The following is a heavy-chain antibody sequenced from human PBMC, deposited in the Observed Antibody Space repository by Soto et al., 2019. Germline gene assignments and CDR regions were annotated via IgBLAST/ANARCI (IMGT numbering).Heavy chain of an antibody. CDR3: ARAPQLLFYYYYYMDV. CDR2: IYYSGST. CDR1: GGSISSGDNY. Sequence: QVQLQESGPGLAKPSQTLSLTCTVSGGSISSGDNYWSWIRQHPGKGLEWIAFIYYSGSTSYNPSLKSRVTISVDTSKNQFSLKLSSVTAADTAVYYCARAPQLLFYYYYYMDVWGKGTTVTVSS. J-gene: IGHJ6*03. V-gene: IGHV4-31*03. D-gene: IGHD2-2*01.